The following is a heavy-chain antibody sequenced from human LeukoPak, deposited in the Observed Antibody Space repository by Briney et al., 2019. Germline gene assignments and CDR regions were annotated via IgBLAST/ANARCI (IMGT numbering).Heavy chain of an antibody. CDR3: ARDRISSSHFYFDY. J-gene: IGHJ4*02. Sequence: GGSLRLSCAASGFTFSSYAMSWVRQAPGKGLEWVSAISGSGGSTYYADSVKGRFTISRDNSKNTLYLQMNSLRAEDTAVYYCARDRISSSHFYFDYWGQGTLVTVSS. CDR1: GFTFSSYA. D-gene: IGHD6-13*01. V-gene: IGHV3-23*01. CDR2: ISGSGGST.